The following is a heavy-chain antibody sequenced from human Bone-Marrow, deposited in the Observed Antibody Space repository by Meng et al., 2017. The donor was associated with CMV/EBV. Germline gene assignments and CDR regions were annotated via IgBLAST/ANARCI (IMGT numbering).Heavy chain of an antibody. D-gene: IGHD1-26*01. J-gene: IGHJ5*02. Sequence: GESLKISCAASGFTFSSYWMHWVRQAPGKGLVWVSRINSDGSSTSYADSVEGRFTISRDNAKNTLYLQMNSLRAEDTAVYYCARGRGSGSYWAWFDPWGQGTRVTVSS. CDR2: INSDGSST. V-gene: IGHV3-74*01. CDR3: ARGRGSGSYWAWFDP. CDR1: GFTFSSYW.